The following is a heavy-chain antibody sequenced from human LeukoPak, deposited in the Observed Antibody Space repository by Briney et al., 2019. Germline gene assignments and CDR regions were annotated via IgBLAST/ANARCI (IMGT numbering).Heavy chain of an antibody. CDR2: ISSSSSYI. Sequence: GGSLRLSCAASGVTLSSYSMNWVRPAPGKGREWVSSISSSSSYIYYADSVKGRFTISRDNAKNSLYLQMYSLRAEDTAVYYCARDNPGPIWGQGTMVTVSS. CDR3: ARDNPGPI. D-gene: IGHD1-1*01. CDR1: GVTLSSYS. V-gene: IGHV3-21*01. J-gene: IGHJ3*02.